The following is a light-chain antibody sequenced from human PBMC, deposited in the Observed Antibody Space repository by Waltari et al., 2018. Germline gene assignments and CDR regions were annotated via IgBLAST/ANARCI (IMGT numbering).Light chain of an antibody. V-gene: IGLV1-47*01. CDR2: RDV. CDR3: AAWDDSLSSWL. J-gene: IGLJ3*02. Sequence: QSVLTQPPSASGTPGQRVTMFCSGGSSNIGTNYAYWYKHLPGAAPKVLIFRDVQRPSVVPDRFSGSKSGTSASLTISGLRSDDEADYYCAAWDDSLSSWLFGGGTKLTVL. CDR1: SSNIGTNY.